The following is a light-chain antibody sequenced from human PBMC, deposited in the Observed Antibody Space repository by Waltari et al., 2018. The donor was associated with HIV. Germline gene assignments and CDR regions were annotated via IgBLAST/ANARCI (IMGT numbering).Light chain of an antibody. J-gene: IGLJ3*02. V-gene: IGLV1-47*01. CDR2: RMD. CDR3: AAWDDSLSAWV. Sequence: QSVLTQPPSASGTPGQRVSIYCSGSSSNIGSTSVYWYKQLPGTAPKLLMYRMDERPSGVPDRFSGSKSGTSASLAISGLRSEDEADYYCAAWDDSLSAWVFGGGTKLTVL. CDR1: SSNIGSTS.